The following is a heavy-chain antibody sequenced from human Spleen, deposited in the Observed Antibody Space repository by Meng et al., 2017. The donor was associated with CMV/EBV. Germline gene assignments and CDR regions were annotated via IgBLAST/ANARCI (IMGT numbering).Heavy chain of an antibody. J-gene: IGHJ6*02. CDR1: GFTFSSYS. V-gene: IGHV3-21*01. D-gene: IGHD3-9*01. CDR2: ISSSSSYI. Sequence: GESLKISCAASGFTFSSYSMNWVRQAPGKGLEWVSSISSSSSYIYYADSVKGRFTISRDNAKNSLYLQMNSLRAEDTAVYYWAKGLDFQRIRVCFGMDVWGQGTTVTVSS. CDR3: AKGLDFQRIRVCFGMDV.